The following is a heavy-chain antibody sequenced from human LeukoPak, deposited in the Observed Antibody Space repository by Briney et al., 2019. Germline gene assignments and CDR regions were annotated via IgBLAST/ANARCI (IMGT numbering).Heavy chain of an antibody. V-gene: IGHV1-18*01. D-gene: IGHD1-26*01. CDR1: GYTFTSYG. CDR3: ARDMGSGSLHY. J-gene: IGHJ4*02. CDR2: ISAYNGNT. Sequence: ASVKVSCKASGYTFTSYGVSWVRQAPGQGLEWMGWISAYNGNTNYAQKLQGRVTINRDTSASTAYMELSSLRPEDTAVYYCARDMGSGSLHYWGQGTLVTVSS.